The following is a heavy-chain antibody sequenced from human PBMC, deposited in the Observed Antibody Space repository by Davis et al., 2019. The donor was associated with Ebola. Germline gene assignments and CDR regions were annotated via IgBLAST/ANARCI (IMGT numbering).Heavy chain of an antibody. CDR2: IYYSGST. CDR3: ARGGQYSSSSYDY. Sequence: SETLSLTCTVSGGSISSYYWSWIRQPPGKGLERIGYIYYSGSTNYNPSLKSRVTISVDTSKNQFSLKLSSVTAADTAVYYCARGGQYSSSSYDYWGQGTLVTVSS. V-gene: IGHV4-59*01. CDR1: GGSISSYY. J-gene: IGHJ4*02. D-gene: IGHD6-6*01.